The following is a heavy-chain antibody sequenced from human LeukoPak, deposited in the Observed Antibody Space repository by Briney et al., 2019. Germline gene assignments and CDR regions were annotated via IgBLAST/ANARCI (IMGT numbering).Heavy chain of an antibody. Sequence: GGSLRLSCAASGFTFSSFDMLWVRQPTGQGLEWVSTIGTASDTYYPGSVEGRFTLSRDNAKNSLYLQMNSLTSGDTALYYCARGPPRGKYYYMDVWGKGTTVTVSS. J-gene: IGHJ6*03. CDR1: GFTFSSFD. CDR2: IGTASDT. D-gene: IGHD1-1*01. CDR3: ARGPPRGKYYYMDV. V-gene: IGHV3-13*01.